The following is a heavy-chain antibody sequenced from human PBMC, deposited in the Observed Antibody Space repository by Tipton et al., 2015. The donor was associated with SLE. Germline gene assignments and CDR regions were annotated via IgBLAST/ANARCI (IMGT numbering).Heavy chain of an antibody. CDR3: ARGGMGIAVAGEFDS. D-gene: IGHD6-19*01. J-gene: IGHJ4*02. CDR1: GGSISSGGYS. CDR2: IYHSGST. V-gene: IGHV4-30-2*01. Sequence: TLSLTCAVSGGSISSGGYSWSWIRQPPGKGLEWIGYIYHSGSTNYNPSLKRRVTISVDTSKNQFSLKLSSVTAADTAVYYCARGGMGIAVAGEFDSWGQGTLVTVSS.